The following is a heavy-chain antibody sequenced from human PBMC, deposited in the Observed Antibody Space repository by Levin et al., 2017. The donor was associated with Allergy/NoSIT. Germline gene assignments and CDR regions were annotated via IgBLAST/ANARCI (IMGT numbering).Heavy chain of an antibody. CDR3: ARLRRHYYDNSGYYYFDY. V-gene: IGHV4-34*01. Sequence: PSETLSLTCAVYGGSFSRYYWSWIRQPPGKGLEWIGKINHSGSTTYSPALKSRVAISVDTSKNQFSLKLSSVTAADTAVYYCARLRRHYYDNSGYYYFDYWGQGILATVSS. J-gene: IGHJ4*02. CDR1: GGSFSRYY. CDR2: INHSGST. D-gene: IGHD3-22*01.